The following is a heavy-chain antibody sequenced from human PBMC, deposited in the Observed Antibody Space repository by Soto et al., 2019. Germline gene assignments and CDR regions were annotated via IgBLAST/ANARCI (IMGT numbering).Heavy chain of an antibody. V-gene: IGHV4-61*01. CDR2: IYYSGST. CDR1: GGSVSSGNYY. Sequence: QVQLQESGPGLVKPSETLSLTCTVSGGSVSSGNYYWSWIRQPPGKGLEWIGYIYYSGSTNYNPSLKSRVTISVDTSKNQFSLKLSSVTAADTAVYYCARDGYNSLFDYWCQGTLVTVSS. D-gene: IGHD5-12*01. J-gene: IGHJ4*02. CDR3: ARDGYNSLFDY.